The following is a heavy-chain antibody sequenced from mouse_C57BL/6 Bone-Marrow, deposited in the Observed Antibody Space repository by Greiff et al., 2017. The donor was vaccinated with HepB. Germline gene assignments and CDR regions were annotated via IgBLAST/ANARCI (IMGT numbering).Heavy chain of an antibody. CDR3: TRYDYDDGFAY. CDR1: GYTFTDYE. V-gene: IGHV1-15*01. CDR2: IDPETGGT. J-gene: IGHJ3*01. D-gene: IGHD2-4*01. Sequence: VQRVESGAELVRPGASVTLSCKASGYTFTDYEMHWVKQTPVHGLEWIGAIDPETGGTAYNQKFKGKAILTADKSSSTAYMELRSLTSEDSAVYYCTRYDYDDGFAYWGQGTLVTVSA.